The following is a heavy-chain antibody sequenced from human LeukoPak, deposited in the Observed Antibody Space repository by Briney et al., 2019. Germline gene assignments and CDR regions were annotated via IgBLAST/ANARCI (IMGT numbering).Heavy chain of an antibody. J-gene: IGHJ3*02. CDR2: ISSSSSYI. D-gene: IGHD7-27*01. Sequence: PGGSLRLSCAASGFTFSSYSMNWVRQAPGKGLEWVSSISSSSSYIYYADSVKGRFTISRDNAKNSLYLQMNSLRAEDTALYYCARELGIGAFDIWGQGTMVTVSS. CDR1: GFTFSSYS. V-gene: IGHV3-21*04. CDR3: ARELGIGAFDI.